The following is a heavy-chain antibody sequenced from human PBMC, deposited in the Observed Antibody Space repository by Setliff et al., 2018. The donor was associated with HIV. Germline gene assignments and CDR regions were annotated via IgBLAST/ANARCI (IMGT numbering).Heavy chain of an antibody. D-gene: IGHD3-22*01. CDR3: AKDRYYDSSWTSYFDS. CDR1: GFTFSSYG. CDR2: IRYDGSNK. J-gene: IGHJ4*02. Sequence: GGSLRLSCAASGFTFSSYGMHWVRQAPGKGLEWVAFIRYDGSNKYYADSVKGRFTISRDNSKNTLYLQMNSLRAEDTAVYYCAKDRYYDSSWTSYFDSWGQGSLVTVSS. V-gene: IGHV3-30*02.